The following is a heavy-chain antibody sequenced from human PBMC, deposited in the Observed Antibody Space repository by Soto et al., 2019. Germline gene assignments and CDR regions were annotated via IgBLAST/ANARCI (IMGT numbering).Heavy chain of an antibody. V-gene: IGHV3-48*01. CDR3: ARGLSGDSYFDY. CDR1: GFTFSSYS. Sequence: GGSLRLSCAASGFTFSSYSMNWVRQAPGKGLEWVSYISSSSITIYYADSVKGRFTISRDNAKNSLYLQMNSLRAEDTAVYYCARGLSGDSYFDYWGQGTLVTVSS. J-gene: IGHJ4*02. CDR2: ISSSSITI. D-gene: IGHD2-21*02.